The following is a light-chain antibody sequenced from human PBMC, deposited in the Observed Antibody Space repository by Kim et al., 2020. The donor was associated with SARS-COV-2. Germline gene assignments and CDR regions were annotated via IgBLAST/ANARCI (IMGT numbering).Light chain of an antibody. J-gene: IGLJ3*02. CDR3: QAWDSSTGV. CDR2: QDT. V-gene: IGLV3-1*01. Sequence: VSPGQTATITCSENEWGGKYVAWYQQKPGQSPVLVIYQDTKRPSGIPERFSGSNSGNTATLTISGTQAMDEADYYCQAWDSSTGVFGGGTQLTVL. CDR1: EWGGKY.